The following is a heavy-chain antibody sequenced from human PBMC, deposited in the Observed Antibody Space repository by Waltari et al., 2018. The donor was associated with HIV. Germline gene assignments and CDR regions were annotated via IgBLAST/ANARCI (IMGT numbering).Heavy chain of an antibody. D-gene: IGHD2-15*01. J-gene: IGHJ4*02. CDR1: GFTFSTSW. Sequence: EVQLVESGGGLVQPGGSLGSSGAASGFTFSTSWCTWCPQAPGKGLEWVANIKQDGSEKYYADSVKGRFTISRDNAKNSLYLKMNSLRAEDTAVYYCASLYCSGGSCYDYWGQGTLVTVSS. CDR2: IKQDGSEK. CDR3: ASLYCSGGSCYDY. V-gene: IGHV3-7*01.